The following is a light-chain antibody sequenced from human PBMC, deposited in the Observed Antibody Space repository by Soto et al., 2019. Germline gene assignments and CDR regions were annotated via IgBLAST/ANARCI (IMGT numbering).Light chain of an antibody. V-gene: IGKV1-39*01. CDR2: AAS. J-gene: IGKJ4*01. CDR1: QSISSY. Sequence: DIQMTQSASSLSASVGDRVTITCRASQSISSYLNWYQQKPGKAPKPLIYAASSLQSGVPSRFSGSGSGTDVTLTISSLQPEDFAAYYCQQSYSTPLTFGGGTKVEIK. CDR3: QQSYSTPLT.